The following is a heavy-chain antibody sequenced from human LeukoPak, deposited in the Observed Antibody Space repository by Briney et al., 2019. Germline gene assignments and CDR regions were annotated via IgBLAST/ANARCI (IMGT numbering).Heavy chain of an antibody. J-gene: IGHJ4*02. CDR1: GGSFSGYY. V-gene: IGHV4-34*01. CDR2: INHSGST. D-gene: IGHD3-10*01. CDR3: ASAVWFGETNY. Sequence: SETLSLTCAVYGGSFSGYYWSWIRQPPGKGLEWIGEINHSGSTNYNPSLNSRVTISVDTSKNQFSLKLSSVSAADTAVYYCASAVWFGETNYWGQGNLDTISS.